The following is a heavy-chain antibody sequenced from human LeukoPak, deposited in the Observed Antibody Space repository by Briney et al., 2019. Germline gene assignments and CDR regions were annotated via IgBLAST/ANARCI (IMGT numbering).Heavy chain of an antibody. CDR2: ISYDGSNK. Sequence: GGSLRLSCAASGFTFSSYAMHWVRQAPGKGLEWVAVISYDGSNKYYADSVKGRFTISRDNSKNTLYLQMNSLRAEDTAVYYCARDVGATTGGYFQHWGQGTLVTVSS. D-gene: IGHD1-26*01. CDR1: GFTFSSYA. V-gene: IGHV3-30-3*01. CDR3: ARDVGATTGGYFQH. J-gene: IGHJ1*01.